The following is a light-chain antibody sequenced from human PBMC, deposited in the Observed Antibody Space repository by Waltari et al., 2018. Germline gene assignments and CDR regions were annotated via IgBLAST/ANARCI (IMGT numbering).Light chain of an antibody. CDR1: SSELGIYNG. J-gene: IGLJ6*01. CDR2: DVS. V-gene: IGLV2-11*01. CDR3: YSYRSGDTDV. Sequence: QSALTHPPSVSQSLGQSVTLSCTGTSSELGIYNGGSWYQQHSGTAPRLLIYDVSKRPSGVSDRFSGSKSGNTASLTISGLQAEDEADYYCYSYRSGDTDVFGSGTKLTVL.